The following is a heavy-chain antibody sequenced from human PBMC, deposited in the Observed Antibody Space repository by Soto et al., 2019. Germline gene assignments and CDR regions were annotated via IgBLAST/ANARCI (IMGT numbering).Heavy chain of an antibody. CDR1: NGSITSGNW. D-gene: IGHD3-16*01. CDR2: IYPTGST. CDR3: ARVWGALAPIAGWFGP. V-gene: IGHV4-4*02. J-gene: IGHJ5*02. Sequence: QVQLQESGPGLVKPSGTLSLTCAVSNGSITSGNWWSWVRQPPGKGLEWIGDIYPTGSTNYNPSLRSRVIISVDKSKNNFSLSLSSVTAADTAVYFCARVWGALAPIAGWFGPWGRGILVTVSS.